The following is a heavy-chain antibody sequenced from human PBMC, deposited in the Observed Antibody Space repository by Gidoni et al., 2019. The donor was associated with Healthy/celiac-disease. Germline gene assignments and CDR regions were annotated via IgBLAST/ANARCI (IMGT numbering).Heavy chain of an antibody. D-gene: IGHD3-16*02. CDR3: ARGLEDYIWGSYRPFDY. J-gene: IGHJ4*02. CDR1: GFTFSSYW. Sequence: EVQLVESGGGLVQPGGSLRLSCAASGFTFSSYWMHWVRHAPGKGLVWVSRSNMDGSSPSYADSVKGRFTISRNNAKNTLYLQMNSLRAEDTAVYYCARGLEDYIWGSYRPFDYWGQGTLVTVSS. V-gene: IGHV3-74*01. CDR2: SNMDGSSP.